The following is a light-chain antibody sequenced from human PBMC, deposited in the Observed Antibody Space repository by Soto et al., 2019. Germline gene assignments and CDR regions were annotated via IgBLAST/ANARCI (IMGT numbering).Light chain of an antibody. CDR2: AS. V-gene: IGKV1-6*01. Sequence: AIQMTQSPCSLSASLGDRVTITCRASQDIRDHLGWYQHKPSKAPNLLIYASSLQSGVPSRFSGSASGTDFTLTISSLHPEYFATYYCLRDYRYPYTFGQGTKVDIK. J-gene: IGKJ2*01. CDR1: QDIRDH. CDR3: LRDYRYPYT.